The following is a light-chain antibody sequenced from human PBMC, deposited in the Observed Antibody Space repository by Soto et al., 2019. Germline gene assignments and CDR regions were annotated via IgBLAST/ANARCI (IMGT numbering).Light chain of an antibody. V-gene: IGKV1-12*01. CDR3: QQANSFPLT. Sequence: DIQMTQSPSSLSASVGDRVAITCQASQDISNYLNWYQQKPGKAPKVLIYAASSLQSGVPSRFSGSGSGTDFTLTISSLQPEDFATYYCQQANSFPLTFGGGTKVGIK. CDR1: QDISNY. CDR2: AAS. J-gene: IGKJ4*01.